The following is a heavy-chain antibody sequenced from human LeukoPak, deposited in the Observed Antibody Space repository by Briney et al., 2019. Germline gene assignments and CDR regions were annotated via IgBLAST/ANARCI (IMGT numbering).Heavy chain of an antibody. CDR3: ARADYDILTGYYSFDY. J-gene: IGHJ4*02. V-gene: IGHV3-11*01. D-gene: IGHD3-9*01. Sequence: GGSLRLSCAASGFTFSDYYMSWIRQAPGKGLEWVSYISSSGSTIYYADSVKGRFTISRDNAKNSLYLQMNSLRAEDTAVYYCARADYDILTGYYSFDYWGQGTLVTVSS. CDR1: GFTFSDYY. CDR2: ISSSGSTI.